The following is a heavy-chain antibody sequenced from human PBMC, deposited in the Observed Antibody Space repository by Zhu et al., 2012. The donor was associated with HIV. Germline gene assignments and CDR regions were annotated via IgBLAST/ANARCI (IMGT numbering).Heavy chain of an antibody. D-gene: IGHD3-3*02. CDR2: IYHSETT. V-gene: IGHV4-38-2*01. CDR3: ARHSWTATDYFDY. Sequence: QVQLQEPVPGMVKPSETLSLTCAVSGSSIISTYYWGWIRQPPGKGLEWIGSIYHSETTYYNPSLKSRVTISIDTANNQFSLKLSSVTAADTAVYYCARHSWTATDYFDYWGQGTLVTVSS. CDR1: GSSIISTYY. J-gene: IGHJ4*02.